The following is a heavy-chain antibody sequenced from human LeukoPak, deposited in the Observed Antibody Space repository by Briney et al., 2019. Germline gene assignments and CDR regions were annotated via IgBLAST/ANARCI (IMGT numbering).Heavy chain of an antibody. CDR3: ARTNHFFGS. V-gene: IGHV3-74*01. Sequence: GGSLRLSWAAAGFTFSSYRMRWVRHDGGKGLVWVSRINGDGRSTDYADSVKGRFTIPRHNAKNTLYLQMNSLRAEDTAMYYCARTNHFFGSWGQGTLVAVSS. D-gene: IGHD1-14*01. J-gene: IGHJ4*02. CDR2: INGDGRST. CDR1: GFTFSSYR.